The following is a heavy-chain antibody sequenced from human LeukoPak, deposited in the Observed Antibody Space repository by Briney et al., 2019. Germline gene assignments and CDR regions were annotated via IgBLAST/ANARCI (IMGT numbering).Heavy chain of an antibody. V-gene: IGHV4-39*07. CDR2: IFYSGTT. J-gene: IGHJ4*02. D-gene: IGHD2-21*01. Sequence: SETLSLTCTVSGGSISSSSYYWGWIRQPPGKGLEWIGNIFYSGTTNYNPSLKSRVTISVDTSKNQFSLKLSSVTAADTAIYYCARTYCGTNACPFDHWGQGNLVTVSS. CDR1: GGSISSSSYY. CDR3: ARTYCGTNACPFDH.